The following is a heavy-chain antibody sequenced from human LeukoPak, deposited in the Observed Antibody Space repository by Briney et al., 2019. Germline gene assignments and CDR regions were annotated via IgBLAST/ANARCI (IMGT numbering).Heavy chain of an antibody. CDR1: GFTFGDYA. D-gene: IGHD3-22*01. J-gene: IGHJ4*02. CDR3: TRENYDSSGYYDFDY. CDR2: IRSKAYGGTT. Sequence: PGGSLRLSCTASGFTFGDYAMSWFRQAPGKGLEWVGFIRSKAYGGTTEYAASVKGRFTISRDDSKSIAYLQMNSLKTEDTAVYYCTRENYDSSGYYDFDYWGQGTLVTVSS. V-gene: IGHV3-49*03.